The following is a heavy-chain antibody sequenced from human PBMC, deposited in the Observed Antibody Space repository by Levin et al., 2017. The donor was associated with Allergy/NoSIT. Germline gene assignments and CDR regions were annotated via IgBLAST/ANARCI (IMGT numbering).Heavy chain of an antibody. Sequence: SCAASGFTFSSYWMSWVRQAPGKGLEWVANIKQDGSEKYYVDSVKGRFTISRDNAKNSLYLQMNSLRAEDTAVYYCARDAYSSGWYSLFDYWGQGTLVTVSS. V-gene: IGHV3-7*04. CDR3: ARDAYSSGWYSLFDY. J-gene: IGHJ4*02. CDR1: GFTFSSYW. CDR2: IKQDGSEK. D-gene: IGHD6-19*01.